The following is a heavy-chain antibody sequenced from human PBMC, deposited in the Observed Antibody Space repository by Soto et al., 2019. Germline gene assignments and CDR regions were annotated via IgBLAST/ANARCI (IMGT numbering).Heavy chain of an antibody. CDR1: GGSFSGYY. J-gene: IGHJ5*02. V-gene: IGHV4-34*01. CDR2: INHSGST. D-gene: IGHD1-7*01. CDR3: ARAQGTTKWFDP. Sequence: SETLSLTCAVYGGSFSGYYWSWIRQPPGKGLEWIGEINHSGSTNYNPSLKSRVTISVDTSKNQFSLKLSSVTAADTAVYYCARAQGTTKWFDPWGQGTLVTVSS.